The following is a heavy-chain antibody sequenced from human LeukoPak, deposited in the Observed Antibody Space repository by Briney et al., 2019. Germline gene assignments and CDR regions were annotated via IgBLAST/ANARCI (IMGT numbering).Heavy chain of an antibody. CDR3: ESTTGP. CDR2: IKGDGNKK. CDR1: GFSFRNYW. D-gene: IGHD1-7*01. V-gene: IGHV3-7*01. J-gene: IGHJ5*02. Sequence: QPGGSLRLSCAASGFSFRNYWMRWVRQAPGKGLEWVATIKGDGNKKDYVDFVRGRFTVSIDNAKNSLFLQMSSLRVEDTAIYYCESTTGPWGQGTLVTVSS.